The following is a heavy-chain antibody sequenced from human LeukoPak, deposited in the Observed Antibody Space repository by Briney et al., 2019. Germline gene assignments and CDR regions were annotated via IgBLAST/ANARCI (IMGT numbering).Heavy chain of an antibody. J-gene: IGHJ6*02. CDR3: AKSPKTYHTAMVYYYYGMDV. D-gene: IGHD5-18*01. CDR2: VSGSGGST. V-gene: IGHV3-23*01. Sequence: PGGSLRLSCAAPGFTFSSYAMSWVRQAPGKGLEWVSAVSGSGGSTYYADSVKGRFTISRDNSKNTLYLQMNSLRAEDTAVYYCAKSPKTYHTAMVYYYYGMDVWGQGTTVTVSS. CDR1: GFTFSSYA.